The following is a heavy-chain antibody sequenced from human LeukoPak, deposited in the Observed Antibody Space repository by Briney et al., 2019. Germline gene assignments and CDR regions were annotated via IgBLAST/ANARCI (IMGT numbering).Heavy chain of an antibody. CDR3: ARVRGYYGSGSYDFPIGY. V-gene: IGHV1-69*02. Sequence: ASVKVSCKASGGTFSSYTISWVRQAPGQGLEWMGRIIPILGIANYAQKFQGRVTITADKSTSTAYMELSSLRPEDTAVYYCARVRGYYGSGSYDFPIGYWGQGTLVTVSS. CDR1: GGTFSSYT. J-gene: IGHJ4*02. CDR2: IIPILGIA. D-gene: IGHD3-10*01.